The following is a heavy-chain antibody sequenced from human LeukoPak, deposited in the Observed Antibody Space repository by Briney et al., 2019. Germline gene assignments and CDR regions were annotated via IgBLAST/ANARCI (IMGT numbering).Heavy chain of an antibody. J-gene: IGHJ4*02. D-gene: IGHD1-26*01. CDR3: ASADVSGRYDY. CDR1: GFAFSSYA. V-gene: IGHV3-64*01. CDR2: ITSNGGST. Sequence: GGSLRLSCAASGFAFSSYAMHWVRQAPGKGLEYVSAITSNGGSTYYANSVRGRFTISRDNSKNTLYLQMGSLRAEDMAVYYCASADVSGRYDYWGQGTMVTVSS.